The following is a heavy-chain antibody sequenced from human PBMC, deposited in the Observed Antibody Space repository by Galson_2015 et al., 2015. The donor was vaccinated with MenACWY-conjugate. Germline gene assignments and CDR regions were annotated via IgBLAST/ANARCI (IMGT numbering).Heavy chain of an antibody. D-gene: IGHD6-13*01. J-gene: IGHJ2*01. CDR1: GGIFSSYA. Sequence: SVKVSCKASGGIFSSYAISWVRQAPGQGLEWMGGIIPVFGTANYAQKFQGRVTITADESTSTAYMELSSLRSEDTAVYYCARSGRYSSIWHSSHLRHFDLWCRRTVVTVSS. CDR3: ARSGRYSSIWHSSHLRHFDL. CDR2: IIPVFGTA. V-gene: IGHV1-69*13.